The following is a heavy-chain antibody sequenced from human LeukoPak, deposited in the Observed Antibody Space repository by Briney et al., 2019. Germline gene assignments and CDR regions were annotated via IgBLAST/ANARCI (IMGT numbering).Heavy chain of an antibody. J-gene: IGHJ6*02. CDR2: ISSSSSYI. CDR3: ASVSRTRELLRSGMDV. D-gene: IGHD1-26*01. CDR1: GFTFSSFA. Sequence: GGSLRLSCSASGFTFSSFAMTWVRQAPGKGLEWVSSISSSSSYIYYADSVKGRFTISRDNAKNSLYLQMNSLRAEDTAVYYCASVSRTRELLRSGMDVWGQGTTVTVSS. V-gene: IGHV3-21*01.